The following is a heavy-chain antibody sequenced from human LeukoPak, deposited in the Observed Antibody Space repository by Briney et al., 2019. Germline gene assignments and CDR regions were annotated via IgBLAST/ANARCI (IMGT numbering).Heavy chain of an antibody. CDR2: FDPEDGET. J-gene: IGHJ4*02. CDR3: ATVWTGYFDWSPRY. Sequence: ASVKVPCKVSGYTLTELSMHWVRQAPGKGLEWMGGFDPEDGETIYAQKFQGRVTMTEDTSTDTAYMELSSLRSEDTAVYYCATVWTGYFDWSPRYWGQGTLVTVSS. CDR1: GYTLTELS. D-gene: IGHD3-9*01. V-gene: IGHV1-24*01.